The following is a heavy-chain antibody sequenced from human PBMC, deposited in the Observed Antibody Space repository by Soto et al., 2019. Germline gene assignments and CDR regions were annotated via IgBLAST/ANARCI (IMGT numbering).Heavy chain of an antibody. Sequence: GGSLRLSCAASGFTFSNAWMSWVRQAPGKGLEWVGRIKSKTDGGTTDYAAPVKGRFTISRDDSKNTLYLQMNSLKTEDTAVYYCTTDSSGWCLETSSVSRSCVFDYWGQGTLVTVSS. D-gene: IGHD6-19*01. CDR3: TTDSSGWCLETSSVSRSCVFDY. CDR1: GFTFSNAW. CDR2: IKSKTDGGTT. V-gene: IGHV3-15*01. J-gene: IGHJ4*02.